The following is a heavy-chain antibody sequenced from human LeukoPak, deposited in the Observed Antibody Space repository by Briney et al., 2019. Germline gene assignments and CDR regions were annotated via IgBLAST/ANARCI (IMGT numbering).Heavy chain of an antibody. CDR3: ARFYDSSGYLLGVPDY. Sequence: SETLSLTCTVSGGSISSYYWSWIRQPPGKGLEWIGYIYYSGSTYYNPSLKSRVTISVDTSKNQFSLKLSSVTAADTAVYYCARFYDSSGYLLGVPDYWGQGTLVTVSS. CDR2: IYYSGST. J-gene: IGHJ4*02. D-gene: IGHD3-22*01. CDR1: GGSISSYY. V-gene: IGHV4-59*08.